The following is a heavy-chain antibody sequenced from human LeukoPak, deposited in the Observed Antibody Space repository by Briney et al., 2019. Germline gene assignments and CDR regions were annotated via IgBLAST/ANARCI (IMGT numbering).Heavy chain of an antibody. D-gene: IGHD3-16*01. CDR3: ARQSNDYVWGRRLWGAYYFDY. J-gene: IGHJ4*02. CDR1: GGSFSGYY. V-gene: IGHV4-34*01. CDR2: INHSGST. Sequence: SETLSLTCAVYGGSFSGYYWSWIRQPPGKGLEWIGEINHSGSTNYNPSLKSRVTISVDTSKNQFSLKLSSVTAADTAVYYCARQSNDYVWGRRLWGAYYFDYWGQGTLVTVSS.